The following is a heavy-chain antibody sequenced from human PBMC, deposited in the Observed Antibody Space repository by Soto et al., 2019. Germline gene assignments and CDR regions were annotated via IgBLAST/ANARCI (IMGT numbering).Heavy chain of an antibody. V-gene: IGHV3-74*01. J-gene: IGHJ4*02. CDR1: GFTLSRYW. Sequence: GGSLRLSCAASGFTLSRYWVHWVRQVPGKGLVWVSRINPDGSTTNYADSVKGRFTVSRDNAKNTVYLHMNSLRAEDTAVYYCTRDTTGPDDHWGQGTLVTVSS. CDR2: INPDGSTT. CDR3: TRDTTGPDDH. D-gene: IGHD1-1*01.